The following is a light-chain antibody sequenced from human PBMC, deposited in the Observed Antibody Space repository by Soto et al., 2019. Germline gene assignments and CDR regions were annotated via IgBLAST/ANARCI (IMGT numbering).Light chain of an antibody. CDR2: AAS. CDR1: QSISSY. Sequence: DIQMTQSPSSLYASGGDRVRIICRASQSISSYLNWYQQKPGKATKLLIYAASSLQSGVPSRFSGSGSGTDFTLTISSLQPEDFATYYCQQSYSTPITFGQGKRLEIK. J-gene: IGKJ5*01. V-gene: IGKV1-39*01. CDR3: QQSYSTPIT.